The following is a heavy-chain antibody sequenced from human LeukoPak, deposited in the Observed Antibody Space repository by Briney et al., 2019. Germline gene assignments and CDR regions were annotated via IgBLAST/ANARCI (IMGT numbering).Heavy chain of an antibody. J-gene: IGHJ5*01. CDR3: AQTGRNNYFDS. CDR1: GFTFSDSY. Sequence: GGSLRLSCAASGFTFSDSYMSWIRQAPGEGLDWLACISSSGHTIYYAESVRGRFTISRDNAKNSLYLQLNSLRPEDTAVYYCAQTGRNNYFDSWGQGTLVTVSS. V-gene: IGHV3-11*01. CDR2: ISSSGHTI.